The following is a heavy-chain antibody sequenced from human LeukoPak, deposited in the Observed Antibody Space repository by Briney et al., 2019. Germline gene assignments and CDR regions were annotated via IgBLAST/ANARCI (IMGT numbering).Heavy chain of an antibody. CDR1: GFSFNGYG. CDR3: ARDPDGDYDFDY. J-gene: IGHJ4*02. CDR2: TNSNGAVI. Sequence: GGSLRLSCAASGFSFNGYGINWVRRAPGKGLEWLSHTNSNGAVISYADSVKGRFTVSRDTAKSSLYLQMNGLRVEDTAIYFCARDPDGDYDFDYWGQGTLVTVSS. V-gene: IGHV3-48*01. D-gene: IGHD4-17*01.